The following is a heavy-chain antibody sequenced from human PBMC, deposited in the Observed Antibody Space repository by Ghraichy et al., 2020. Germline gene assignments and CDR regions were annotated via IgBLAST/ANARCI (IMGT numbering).Heavy chain of an antibody. CDR3: AKGGGRDYWYFDL. V-gene: IGHV3-30*02. CDR2: VRYDGKDK. J-gene: IGHJ2*01. D-gene: IGHD3-16*01. Sequence: GGSLRLSCVASGASGFTFTNYGVHWVRQAPGKGLEWVAFVRYDGKDKFYRDSVKDRFTISRDNSKNTLYLQMNSLRAEDTAVYYCAKGGGRDYWYFDLWGRGTLVTVSS. CDR1: GFTFTNYG.